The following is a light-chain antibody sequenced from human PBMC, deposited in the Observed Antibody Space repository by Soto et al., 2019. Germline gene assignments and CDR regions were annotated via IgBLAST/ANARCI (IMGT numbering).Light chain of an antibody. CDR3: QQYGRAPYT. CDR2: GAS. V-gene: IGKV3-20*01. CDR1: QSISSNF. J-gene: IGKJ2*01. Sequence: EIVLTQSPGTLSLSPGERATLSCRASQSISSNFLAWYQQKPGQAPRLLIYGASSRATGSPDRFSGSGSGTDFTLTISRLGPEDFVVYYCQQYGRAPYTFGQGTKLEIK.